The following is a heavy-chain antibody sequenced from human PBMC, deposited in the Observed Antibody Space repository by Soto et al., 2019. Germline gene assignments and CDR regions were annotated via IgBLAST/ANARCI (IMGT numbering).Heavy chain of an antibody. D-gene: IGHD1-26*01. J-gene: IGHJ3*02. V-gene: IGHV1-18*01. CDR3: VSGSYYYGAFDI. CDR2: ISAYNGNT. CDR1: GYTFTSYG. Sequence: GASVKLSCKDSGYTFTSYGISWVRQAPGQGLEWMGWISAYNGNTNYAQKLQGRVTMTTDTSTSTAYMELRSLRSDDTAVYYCVSGSYYYGAFDIWGQGTMVTVSS.